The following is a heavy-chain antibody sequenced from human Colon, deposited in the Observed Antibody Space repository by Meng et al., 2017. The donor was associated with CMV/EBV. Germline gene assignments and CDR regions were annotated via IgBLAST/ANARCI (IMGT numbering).Heavy chain of an antibody. D-gene: IGHD3-3*01. CDR1: GFTFRSYG. J-gene: IGHJ6*02. CDR3: VRGSDFRYGMDV. Sequence: GGSLRLSCVASGFTFRSYGMHWVRQAPGKGLEWVAVIWYDGRNKYYADSVKGRFTISRDNSKNTVYLQMNSLRAEDTAVYYCVRGSDFRYGMDVWGQGTTVTVSS. CDR2: IWYDGRNK. V-gene: IGHV3-33*01.